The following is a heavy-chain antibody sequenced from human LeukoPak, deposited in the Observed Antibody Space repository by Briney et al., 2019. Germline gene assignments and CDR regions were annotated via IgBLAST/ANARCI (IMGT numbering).Heavy chain of an antibody. CDR2: ISGSSSII. Sequence: PGGSLRLSCAASGFTFSSYSMNWVRQAPGKGLEWVSYISGSSSIIYYTDSVKGRFTISRDNAKNTVYLQMNSLRDEDTAVYYCARAYLAWGGESRDYWGQGTLVTVSS. J-gene: IGHJ4*02. D-gene: IGHD3-16*01. CDR1: GFTFSSYS. CDR3: ARAYLAWGGESRDY. V-gene: IGHV3-48*02.